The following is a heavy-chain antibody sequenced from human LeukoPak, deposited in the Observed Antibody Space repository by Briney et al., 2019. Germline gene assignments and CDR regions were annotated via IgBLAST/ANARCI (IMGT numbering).Heavy chain of an antibody. J-gene: IGHJ4*02. V-gene: IGHV4-39*07. CDR2: IYYSGST. D-gene: IGHD2-2*01. CDR3: ARERYCSSTSCYRYFDY. Sequence: KPSETLSLTCTVSGGSISSSSYYWGWIRQPPGKGLEWIGSIYYSGSTYYNPSLKSRVTISVDTSKNQFSLKLSSVTAADTAVYYCARERYCSSTSCYRYFDYWGQGTLVTVSS. CDR1: GGSISSSSYY.